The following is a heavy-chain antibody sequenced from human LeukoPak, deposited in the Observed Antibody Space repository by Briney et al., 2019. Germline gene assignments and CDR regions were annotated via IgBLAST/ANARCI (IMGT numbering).Heavy chain of an antibody. Sequence: ASVKVSCKASGYTFTSYDINWVRQAAGQGREWMGWMNPNSGNTGYAQKFQGRVTMTRNTSISTAYMILSSLRSEDTAVYYCARVKKVGSRSTKDYWGQGTLVTVSS. CDR3: ARVKKVGSRSTKDY. V-gene: IGHV1-8*01. CDR2: MNPNSGNT. CDR1: GYTFTSYD. D-gene: IGHD6-13*01. J-gene: IGHJ4*02.